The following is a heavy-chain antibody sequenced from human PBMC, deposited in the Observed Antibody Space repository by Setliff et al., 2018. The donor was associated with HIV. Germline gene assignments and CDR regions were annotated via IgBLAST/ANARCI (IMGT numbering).Heavy chain of an antibody. Sequence: LSLTCSVSGGSISSGTDFWSWIRQPAGKGLEWIGRIYTSGSTKYNPSLDSRVTIAVDTSKNQFSLNLRSVTAADTAVYYCAREPAAGAYYFDYWGQGTLVTVSS. J-gene: IGHJ4*02. CDR1: GGSISSGTDF. D-gene: IGHD6-13*01. V-gene: IGHV4-61*02. CDR2: IYTSGST. CDR3: AREPAAGAYYFDY.